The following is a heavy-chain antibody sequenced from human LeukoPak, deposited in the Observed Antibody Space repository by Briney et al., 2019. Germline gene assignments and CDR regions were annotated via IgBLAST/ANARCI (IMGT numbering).Heavy chain of an antibody. CDR1: GGSISSSSHH. CDR2: IYYSGST. CDR3: ARHWAYCSGGTCYSFDD. V-gene: IGHV4-39*01. D-gene: IGHD2-15*01. J-gene: IGHJ4*02. Sequence: PSETLSLTCIVSGGSISSSSHHWGWIRQPPGKGLEWIGSIYYSGSTYYSPSLKSRVTISVDTSKNQFSLKLRSVTAADTAVYHCARHWAYCSGGTCYSFDDWGQGTLVTVSS.